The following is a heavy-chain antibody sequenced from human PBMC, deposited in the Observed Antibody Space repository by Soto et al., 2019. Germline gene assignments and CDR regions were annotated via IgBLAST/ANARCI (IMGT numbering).Heavy chain of an antibody. Sequence: QVQLVESGGGLVKPGGSLRLSCAASGFTFSAYSMNWIRQAPGKGLEWVSYISSSTGSITKYADSVKARFAISRDNAKNSLYLQMNSLRAEDTAVYYCASPRGTVTNDAIDIWGHGTMVTVSS. CDR3: ASPRGTVTNDAIDI. CDR2: ISSSTGSIT. V-gene: IGHV3-11*01. J-gene: IGHJ3*02. CDR1: GFTFSAYS. D-gene: IGHD4-17*01.